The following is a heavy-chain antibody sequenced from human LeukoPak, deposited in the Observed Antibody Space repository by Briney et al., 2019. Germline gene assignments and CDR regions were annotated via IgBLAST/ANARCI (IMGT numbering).Heavy chain of an antibody. CDR2: IHSGGST. CDR3: AREMATIDRFGYYYYYYYMDV. D-gene: IGHD5-24*01. CDR1: GFTVSSNY. V-gene: IGHV3-53*01. J-gene: IGHJ6*03. Sequence: PGGSLRLSCAASGFTVSSNYMSWVRQASGKGLEWVSGIHSGGSTYYADSVKGRFTISRDNSKNTLYLQMNSLRAEDTAVYYCAREMATIDRFGYYYYYYYMDVWGKGTTVTVSS.